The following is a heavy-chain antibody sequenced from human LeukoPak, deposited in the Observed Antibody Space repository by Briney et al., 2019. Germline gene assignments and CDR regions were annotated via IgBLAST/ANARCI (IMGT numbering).Heavy chain of an antibody. Sequence: ASVKVSCKASGYTFTCYYMHWVRQAPGQGLEWMGRINPNSGGTNYAQKFQGRVTMTGDTSISTAYMELSRLRSDDTAVYYCARELYCSSTSCPEFPYGMDVWGQGTTVTVSS. CDR3: ARELYCSSTSCPEFPYGMDV. D-gene: IGHD2-2*01. CDR1: GYTFTCYY. CDR2: INPNSGGT. V-gene: IGHV1-2*06. J-gene: IGHJ6*02.